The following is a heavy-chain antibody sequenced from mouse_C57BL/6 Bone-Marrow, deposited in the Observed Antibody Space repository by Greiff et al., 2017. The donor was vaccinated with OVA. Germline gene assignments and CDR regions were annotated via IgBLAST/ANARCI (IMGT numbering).Heavy chain of an antibody. J-gene: IGHJ4*01. CDR2: ISDGGSYT. V-gene: IGHV5-4*01. CDR1: GFTFSSYA. D-gene: IGHD1-1*01. Sequence: EVQVVESGGGLVKPGGSLKLSCAASGFTFSSYAMSWVRQTPEKRLEWVATISDGGSYTYYPDNVKGRFTISRDNAKNNLYLQMSHLKSEDTAMYYCAREQRVYYYGSSPSMDYWGQGTSVTVSS. CDR3: AREQRVYYYGSSPSMDY.